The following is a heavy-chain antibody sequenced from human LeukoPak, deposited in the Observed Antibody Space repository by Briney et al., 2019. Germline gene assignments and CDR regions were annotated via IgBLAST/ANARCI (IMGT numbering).Heavy chain of an antibody. D-gene: IGHD3-22*01. J-gene: IGHJ4*02. CDR3: ARKNYYDTSGRLDC. CDR2: INPNSGDT. Sequence: ASVKVSCKASGYTFTGYYLHWVRQAPGQGLEWMGWINPNSGDTKYAQKFQGRVTMTRDTSISTAYMEVRSDDTAVYYCARKNYYDTSGRLDCWGQGTLVTVSS. CDR1: GYTFTGYY. V-gene: IGHV1-2*02.